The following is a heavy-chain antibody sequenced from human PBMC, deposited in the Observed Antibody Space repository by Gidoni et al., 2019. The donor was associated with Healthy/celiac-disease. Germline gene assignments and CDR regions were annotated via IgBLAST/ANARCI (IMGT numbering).Heavy chain of an antibody. CDR1: GGPISSYY. Sequence: QVQLQESGPGLVKPSETLSPTCTVSGGPISSYYWGWIRQPPGKGLEWIGYLYSSGSTNYNPSLKSRVTISVDTSKSQFSLKLSSVTAADTAVYYCARIRGYYDTDAFDIWGQGTMVTVSS. CDR3: ARIRGYYDTDAFDI. CDR2: LYSSGST. J-gene: IGHJ3*02. D-gene: IGHD3-22*01. V-gene: IGHV4-59*08.